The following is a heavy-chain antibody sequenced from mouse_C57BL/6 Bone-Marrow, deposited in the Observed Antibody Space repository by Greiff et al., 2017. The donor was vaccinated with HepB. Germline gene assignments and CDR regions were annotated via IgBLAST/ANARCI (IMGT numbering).Heavy chain of an antibody. D-gene: IGHD1-1*01. J-gene: IGHJ2*01. CDR3: ARHPHYGSSNYFDY. CDR1: GFTFSDYY. Sequence: EVQRVESGGGLVQPGGSLKLSCAASGFTFSDYYMYWVRQTPEKRLEWVAYISNGGGSTYYPDTVKGRFTISRDNAKNTLYLQMSRLKSEDTAMYYCARHPHYGSSNYFDYWGQGTTLTVSS. V-gene: IGHV5-12*01. CDR2: ISNGGGST.